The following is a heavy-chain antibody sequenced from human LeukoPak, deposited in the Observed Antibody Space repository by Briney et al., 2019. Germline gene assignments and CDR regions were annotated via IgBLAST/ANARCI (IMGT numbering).Heavy chain of an antibody. V-gene: IGHV3-30-3*01. CDR1: GFIFSNAW. CDR2: ISYDGSNK. D-gene: IGHD3-22*01. J-gene: IGHJ4*02. CDR3: ARDQRSRDSSGYYLY. Sequence: PGGSLRLSCAASGFIFSNAWMNWVRQAPGKGLEWVAVISYDGSNKYYADSVKGRFTISRDNSKNTLYLQMNSLRAEDTAVYYCARDQRSRDSSGYYLYWGQGTLVTVSS.